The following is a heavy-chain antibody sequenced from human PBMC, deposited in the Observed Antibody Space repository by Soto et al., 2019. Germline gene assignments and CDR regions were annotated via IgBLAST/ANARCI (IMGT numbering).Heavy chain of an antibody. CDR3: ATRITVFGLLIPPFDP. D-gene: IGHD3-3*01. CDR1: GGSVNGYY. J-gene: IGHJ5*02. V-gene: IGHV4-34*01. CDR2: INHTGGT. Sequence: SETLSLTCAVYGGSVNGYYWNWIRQPPGKGLEWTGEINHTGGTNYNPSLKSRVTMSVDTSKNQFSLRLSSVTAADTAIYYCATRITVFGLLIPPFDPWGQGTQVTVSS.